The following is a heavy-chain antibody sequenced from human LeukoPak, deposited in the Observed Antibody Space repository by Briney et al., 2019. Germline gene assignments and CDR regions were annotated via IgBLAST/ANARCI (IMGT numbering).Heavy chain of an antibody. Sequence: GGSLRLSCAASGFTFSSYAMSWVRQAPGKGLEWVSAISGSGGSTYYADSVKGRFTISRDNSKNTLYLQMNSLRAEDTAVYYCAKRSGYCSSTSCYASEYFQHWGQGTLVTVSS. D-gene: IGHD2-2*01. V-gene: IGHV3-23*01. CDR2: ISGSGGST. CDR1: GFTFSSYA. CDR3: AKRSGYCSSTSCYASEYFQH. J-gene: IGHJ1*01.